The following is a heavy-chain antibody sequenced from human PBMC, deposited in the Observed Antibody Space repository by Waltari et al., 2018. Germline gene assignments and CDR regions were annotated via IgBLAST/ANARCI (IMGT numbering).Heavy chain of an antibody. D-gene: IGHD6-13*01. CDR3: ARVYSSSTDYYFDY. CDR1: GYSIRSGYY. CDR2: IYHSGST. V-gene: IGHV4-38-2*01. Sequence: QVQLQESGPGLVKPSETLSLTCAVSGYSIRSGYYWGWIRQPPRKGLEWIGSIYHSGSTYYNPSLKSRVTISVDTSKNQFSLKLSSVTAADTAVYYCARVYSSSTDYYFDYWGQGTLVTVSS. J-gene: IGHJ4*02.